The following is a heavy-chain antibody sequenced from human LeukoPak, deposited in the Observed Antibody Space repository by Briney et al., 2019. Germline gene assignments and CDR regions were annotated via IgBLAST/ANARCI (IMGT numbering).Heavy chain of an antibody. D-gene: IGHD2-2*02. J-gene: IGHJ3*02. V-gene: IGHV3-23*01. CDR1: GFIFSSYA. Sequence: NPGGSLRLSCAASGFIFSSYAMSWVRQAPGKGLEWVSAISASNGNTYYADSVKGRSTISRDNSKNTLYLQMNSLRAEDTAVYYCAKFGPYTTSGDAFDIWGQGTMVTVSS. CDR3: AKFGPYTTSGDAFDI. CDR2: ISASNGNT.